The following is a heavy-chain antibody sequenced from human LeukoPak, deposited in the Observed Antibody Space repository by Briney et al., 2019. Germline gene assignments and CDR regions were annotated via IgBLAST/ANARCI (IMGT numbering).Heavy chain of an antibody. V-gene: IGHV3-74*01. D-gene: IGHD2-15*01. J-gene: IGHJ4*02. CDR1: GFTFSSYW. CDR2: ITSEGSST. Sequence: GGSLRLSCAASGFTFSSYWMHWVRQVPGKGVVWVSRITSEGSSTSYADSVKGRFTISRDNAKNTLYLQMNSLRAEDTAVYYCARGSSVVALDWGQGTLVTVSS. CDR3: ARGSSVVALD.